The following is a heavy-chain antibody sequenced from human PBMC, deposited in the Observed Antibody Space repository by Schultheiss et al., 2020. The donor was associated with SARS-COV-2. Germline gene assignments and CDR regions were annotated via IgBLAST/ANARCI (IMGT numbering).Heavy chain of an antibody. CDR3: AREGEKAAAGTRGWFDP. CDR2: IYYSGST. CDR1: GGSISSYY. J-gene: IGHJ5*02. V-gene: IGHV4-59*01. Sequence: SETLSLTCTVSGGSISSYYWSWIRQPPGKGLEWIGYIYYSGSTNYNPSLKSRLTISADTAKNQFSLKLSSVTAADTAVYYCAREGEKAAAGTRGWFDPWGQGTLVTVSS. D-gene: IGHD6-13*01.